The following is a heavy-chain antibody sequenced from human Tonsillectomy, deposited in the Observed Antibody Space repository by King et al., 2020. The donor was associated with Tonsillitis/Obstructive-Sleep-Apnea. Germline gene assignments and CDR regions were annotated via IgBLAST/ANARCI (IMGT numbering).Heavy chain of an antibody. V-gene: IGHV1-46*01. CDR2: INPSGSRT. J-gene: IGHJ6*02. CDR1: GDTFINSY. CDR3: ARSRSYYWSCFYTCVSDYNVLDV. D-gene: IGHD3-3*01. Sequence: QLVQSGAEVKKPGASVKVSCKASGDTFINSYMHWVRQAPGQGIEWMGVINPSGSRTSDIQKFQRRVSMTRDTSTSTVYMEMRSLTSEDTAVYYCARSRSYYWSCFYTCVSDYNVLDVWGQGTTVTVSS.